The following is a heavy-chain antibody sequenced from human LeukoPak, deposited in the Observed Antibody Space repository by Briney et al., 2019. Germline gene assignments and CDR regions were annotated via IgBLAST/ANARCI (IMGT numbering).Heavy chain of an antibody. D-gene: IGHD6-13*01. CDR2: ISSSSSYI. CDR1: GFTFSSYS. V-gene: IGHV3-21*01. CDR3: ARGGSSSFALDY. Sequence: GGSLRLSCAASGFTFSSYSMNWVRQAPGKGLEWVSSISSSSSYIYYADSVKGRFTISRDNAKNSLYLQMNSLRAEDTAVYYCARGGSSSFALDYWGQGTLVTVSS. J-gene: IGHJ4*02.